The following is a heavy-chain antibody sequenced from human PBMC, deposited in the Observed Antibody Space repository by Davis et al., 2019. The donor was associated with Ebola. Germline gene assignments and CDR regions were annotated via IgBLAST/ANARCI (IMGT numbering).Heavy chain of an antibody. D-gene: IGHD2-15*01. V-gene: IGHV5-51*01. Sequence: PGGSLRLSCKGSGYSFSSYWITWVRQRPGKGLEWMGVIFPYDSDTRYSPSFEGQVTISVDKSIDTAYLQWASLRASDTAMYYCTRQSLATIGLGYFDHWGQGTLATASS. CDR1: GYSFSSYW. J-gene: IGHJ4*02. CDR2: IFPYDSDT. CDR3: TRQSLATIGLGYFDH.